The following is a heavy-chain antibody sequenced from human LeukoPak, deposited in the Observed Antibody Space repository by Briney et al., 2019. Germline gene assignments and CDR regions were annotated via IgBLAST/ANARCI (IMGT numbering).Heavy chain of an antibody. CDR1: GGSFSGYY. Sequence: PSETLSLTCAVYGGSFSGYYWSWIRQPPGKGLEWIGEINHSGSTNYNPSLESRVTISVDTSKNQFSLKLSSVTAAGTAVYYCARGRRNTFTGSGSHGNKTYNFDYWGQGTLVTVSS. J-gene: IGHJ4*02. CDR3: ARGRRNTFTGSGSHGNKTYNFDY. V-gene: IGHV4-34*01. D-gene: IGHD5-12*01. CDR2: INHSGST.